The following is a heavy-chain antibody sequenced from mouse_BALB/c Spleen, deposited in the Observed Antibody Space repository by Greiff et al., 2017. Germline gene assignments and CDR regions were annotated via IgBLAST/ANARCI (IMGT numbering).Heavy chain of an antibody. Sequence: EVQLVESGGGLVQPGGSRKLSCAASGFTFSSFGMHWVRQAPEKGLEWVAYISSGSSTIYYADTVKGRFTISRDNPKNTLFLQMTSLRSEDTAMYYCARSSTNYAMDYWGQGTSVTVSS. CDR1: GFTFSSFG. CDR3: ARSSTNYAMDY. D-gene: IGHD1-1*01. J-gene: IGHJ4*01. CDR2: ISSGSSTI. V-gene: IGHV5-17*02.